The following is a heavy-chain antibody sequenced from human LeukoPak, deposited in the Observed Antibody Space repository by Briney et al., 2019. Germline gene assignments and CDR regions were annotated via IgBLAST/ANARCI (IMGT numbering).Heavy chain of an antibody. V-gene: IGHV1-69*13. CDR1: GGTFSSYA. J-gene: IGHJ4*02. D-gene: IGHD4-23*01. CDR3: ARDKGGNLFFDY. Sequence: SVKVSCKASGGTFSSYAISWVRQTPGQGLEWMGGIIPIFGTANYAQKFQGRVTITADESTSTAYMELSSLRSEDTAVYYCARDKGGNLFFDYWGQGTLVTVSS. CDR2: IIPIFGTA.